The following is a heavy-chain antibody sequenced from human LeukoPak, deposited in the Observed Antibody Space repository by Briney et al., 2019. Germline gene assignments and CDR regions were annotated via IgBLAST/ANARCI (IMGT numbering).Heavy chain of an antibody. CDR3: ARDQEYYYDSSGYAWFDP. CDR1: GGTFSSYA. J-gene: IGHJ5*02. CDR2: IIPIFGTA. Sequence: GPSVKVSCKASGGTFSSYAISWVRQAPGQGLEWMGGIIPIFGTANYAQKFQGRVTITTDESTSTAYMELSSLRSEDTAVYYCARDQEYYYDSSGYAWFDPWGQGTLVTVSS. V-gene: IGHV1-69*05. D-gene: IGHD3-22*01.